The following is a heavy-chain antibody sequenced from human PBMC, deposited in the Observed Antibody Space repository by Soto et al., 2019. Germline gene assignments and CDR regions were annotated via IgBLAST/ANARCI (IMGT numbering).Heavy chain of an antibody. CDR1: GYTFTSYY. V-gene: IGHV1-46*03. Sequence: ASVKVSCKASGYTFTSYYMHWVRQAPGQGLDWMGIINPSGGSTSYAQKFQGRVTMTRDTSTSTVYMELSSLRSEDTAVYYCARDRGIAVADNYYYYGMDVWGQGTTVTVSS. J-gene: IGHJ6*02. CDR3: ARDRGIAVADNYYYYGMDV. CDR2: INPSGGST. D-gene: IGHD6-19*01.